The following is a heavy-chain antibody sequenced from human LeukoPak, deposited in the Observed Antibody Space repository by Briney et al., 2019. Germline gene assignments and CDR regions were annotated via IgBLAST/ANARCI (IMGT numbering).Heavy chain of an antibody. CDR1: GFTFDDYA. Sequence: GRSLRLSCAASGFTFDDYAMHWVRQAPGKGLEWVSGISWNSGSIGYADSVKGRFTISRDNAKNSLYLQMNSLRAEDTALYYCAKSPVSEWELPYYFDYWDQGTLVTVSS. CDR2: ISWNSGSI. V-gene: IGHV3-9*01. CDR3: AKSPVSEWELPYYFDY. J-gene: IGHJ4*02. D-gene: IGHD1-26*01.